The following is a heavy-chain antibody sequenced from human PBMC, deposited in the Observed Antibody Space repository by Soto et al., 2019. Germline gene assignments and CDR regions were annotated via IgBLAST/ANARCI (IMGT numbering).Heavy chain of an antibody. D-gene: IGHD1-7*01. Sequence: AXSXKVSFKASGYTXNSYGISLVRQAPGQGLEWMGWISAYNGNTNYAQKLQGRFTMTTETSTSTAYMELRSLRSDETAVYYCARERAVALSGTYYFDYWGQGTLGTVSS. CDR3: ARERAVALSGTYYFDY. CDR2: ISAYNGNT. V-gene: IGHV1-18*01. CDR1: GYTXNSYG. J-gene: IGHJ4*02.